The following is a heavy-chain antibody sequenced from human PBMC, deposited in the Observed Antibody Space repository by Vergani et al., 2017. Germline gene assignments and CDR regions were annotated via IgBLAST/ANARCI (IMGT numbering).Heavy chain of an antibody. D-gene: IGHD2-2*02. CDR3: AREGILPDIVVVPAAISGWFDP. V-gene: IGHV3-33*01. CDR1: GFTFTDYG. Sequence: QAQLVESGGGVVQPGSSLRLSCAASGFTFTDYGMHWVRQAPGKGLEWVAVIWSNGVNKYYADSVRGRFTFSRDNAKSSLFLQMDSLRAEDTAVYYCAREGILPDIVVVPAAISGWFDPWGQGTLVTVSA. CDR2: IWSNGVNK. J-gene: IGHJ5*02.